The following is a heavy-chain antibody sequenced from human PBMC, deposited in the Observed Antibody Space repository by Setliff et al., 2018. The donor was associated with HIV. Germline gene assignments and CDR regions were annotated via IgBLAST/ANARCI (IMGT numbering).Heavy chain of an antibody. CDR2: IYYSGST. V-gene: IGHV4-59*01. CDR3: ARSPGVDTNMAFDY. J-gene: IGHJ4*02. Sequence: SETLSLTCSVPGGPIINYFWGWIRMPPGKGLEWIGYIYYSGSTDYNPSLKSLVTISVDTSKNQVSLMLNSVTAADTAVYYCARSPGVDTNMAFDYCGQGTLVTVSS. D-gene: IGHD5-18*01. CDR1: GGPIINYF.